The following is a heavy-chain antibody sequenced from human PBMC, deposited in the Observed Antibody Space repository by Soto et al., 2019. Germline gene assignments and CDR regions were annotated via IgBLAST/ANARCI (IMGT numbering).Heavy chain of an antibody. CDR1: GFTFSSYA. CDR3: ARRAAVAATGSYYYGLDV. J-gene: IGHJ6*02. CDR2: ISGSGGST. V-gene: IGHV3-23*01. Sequence: QSGGSLRLSCAASGFTFSSYAMSWVRQAPGKGLEWVSAISGSGGSTYYADSVKGRFTISRDNSKNTLYLQMNSLRAEDTAMYYCARRAAVAATGSYYYGLDVWGQGTTVTVSS. D-gene: IGHD6-19*01.